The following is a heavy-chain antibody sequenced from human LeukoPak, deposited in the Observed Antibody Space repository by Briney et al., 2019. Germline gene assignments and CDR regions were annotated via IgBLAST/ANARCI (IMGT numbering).Heavy chain of an antibody. J-gene: IGHJ4*02. Sequence: SETLSLTCTVSGGSISSYYWSWIRQPPGEGLEWIGYIYYSGSTNYNPSLKSRVTISVDTSKNQFSLKLSSVTAADTAVYYCARSSDYGDYLFDYWGQGTLVTVSS. CDR3: ARSSDYGDYLFDY. CDR2: IYYSGST. CDR1: GGSISSYY. V-gene: IGHV4-59*08. D-gene: IGHD4-17*01.